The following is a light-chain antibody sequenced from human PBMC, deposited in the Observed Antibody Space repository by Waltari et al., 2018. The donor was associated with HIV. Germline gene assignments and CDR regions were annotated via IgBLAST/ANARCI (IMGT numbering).Light chain of an antibody. CDR1: QTVSSSY. CDR3: QQYATSPT. V-gene: IGKV3-20*01. Sequence: IVLTQSPGTLSLSPGERGTLSCRASQTVSSSYVAWYQQKGGQAPRLIIYGGSHMATGIPDRFSGSGSGTDFILTISRVEPEDFALYHCQQYATSPTFGGGTKVEMK. J-gene: IGKJ4*01. CDR2: GGS.